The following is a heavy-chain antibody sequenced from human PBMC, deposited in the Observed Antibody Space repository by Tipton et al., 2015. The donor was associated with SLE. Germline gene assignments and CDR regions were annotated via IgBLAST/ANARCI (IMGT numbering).Heavy chain of an antibody. V-gene: IGHV4-61*02. CDR2: IYTSEST. CDR1: GDSISSGRYY. Sequence: TLSLTCTVSGDSISSGRYYWTWIRQPAGKGLEWIGRIYTSESTYYNPSLKSRVTISVDTSKSQFSLKLSSVTAADTAVYYCARQTYGDYVDYWGQGTLVTVSS. CDR3: ARQTYGDYVDY. D-gene: IGHD2-21*02. J-gene: IGHJ4*02.